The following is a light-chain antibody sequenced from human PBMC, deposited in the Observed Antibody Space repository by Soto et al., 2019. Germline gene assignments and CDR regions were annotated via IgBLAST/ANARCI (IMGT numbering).Light chain of an antibody. CDR1: SSDVGRYNL. J-gene: IGLJ1*01. Sequence: QSALTQPASVSGSPGQSIAISCTGTSSDVGRYNLVSWHQQHPGKHPKVMIYEDKRPPSGVSNSFSASKSGNTAALTISGLQTAVVADYKLILYAGNFVYVFGTVSQVTVL. CDR3: ILYAGNFVYV. V-gene: IGLV2-23*01. CDR2: EDK.